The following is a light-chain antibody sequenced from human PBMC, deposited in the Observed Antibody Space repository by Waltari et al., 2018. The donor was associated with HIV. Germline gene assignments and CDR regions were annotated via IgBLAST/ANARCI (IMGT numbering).Light chain of an antibody. Sequence: IALTQSPATLPVSPGERGPLSCRASQSISINLAWYHQKPGQPPRLLIYGASTRATGIPARFSGSGSGTEFTLTISSLQSEDFVVYYCQQYNNWPPLYTFGQGTKLEIK. J-gene: IGKJ2*01. CDR1: QSISIN. CDR2: GAS. V-gene: IGKV3-15*01. CDR3: QQYNNWPPLYT.